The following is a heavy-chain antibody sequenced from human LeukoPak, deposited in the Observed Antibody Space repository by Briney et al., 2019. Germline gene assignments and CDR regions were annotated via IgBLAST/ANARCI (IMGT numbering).Heavy chain of an antibody. CDR1: GFTFSSYE. J-gene: IGHJ3*02. V-gene: IGHV3-30*18. CDR2: ISYDGTNK. Sequence: PGGSLRLSCAASGFTFSSYEMNWVRQAPGKGLDWVAVISYDGTNKYYADSVKGRFTISRDNSKNTLYLQMNSLRADDTAVYYCEKDSSLHSSDYGAFDIWGQGTMVTVS. D-gene: IGHD6-25*01. CDR3: EKDSSLHSSDYGAFDI.